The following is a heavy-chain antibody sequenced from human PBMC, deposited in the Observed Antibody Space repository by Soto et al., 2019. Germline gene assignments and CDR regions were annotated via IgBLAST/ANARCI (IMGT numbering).Heavy chain of an antibody. CDR1: GGTFSIYT. J-gene: IGHJ4*02. CDR2: IIPILGIA. V-gene: IGHV1-69*08. Sequence: QVQLVQSGAEVKKPGSSVMVSCKASGGTFSIYTISWVRQAPGQGLEWMGRIIPILGIANYAQKFQGRVTITADKATSTAYMELSSLRSEDTAVYYCARDEYDSSGYWGQGTLVTVSS. CDR3: ARDEYDSSGY. D-gene: IGHD3-22*01.